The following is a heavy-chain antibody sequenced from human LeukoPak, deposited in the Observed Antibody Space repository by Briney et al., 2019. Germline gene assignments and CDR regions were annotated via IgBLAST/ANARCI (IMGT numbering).Heavy chain of an antibody. CDR3: ARGTLGYCSGGSCYRGLRY. CDR1: RFTFSSYS. D-gene: IGHD2-15*01. Sequence: GGSLRLSCAASRFTFSSYSMNWIRQAPGKGLEWVSYISSSGSTIYYADSVKGRFTISRDNAKNSLYLQMNSLRAEDTAVYYSARGTLGYCSGGSCYRGLRYWGQGTLVTVSS. V-gene: IGHV3-48*04. J-gene: IGHJ4*02. CDR2: ISSSGSTI.